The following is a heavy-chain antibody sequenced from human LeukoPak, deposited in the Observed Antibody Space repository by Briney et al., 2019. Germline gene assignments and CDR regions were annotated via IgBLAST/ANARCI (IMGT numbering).Heavy chain of an antibody. CDR3: AREYYDILTGYPTGYYYYGMDV. CDR2: MYYSGTA. J-gene: IGHJ6*02. CDR1: GARVTGSVCY. D-gene: IGHD3-9*01. Sequence: PSETLSLTCSVSGARVTGSVCYWGWIRQAPGTGLEWIGEMYYSGTAYYNPSLGSRVSISADSSKNQFTLKLTFVTAADTAVYYCAREYYDILTGYPTGYYYYGMDVWGQGTTVTVSS. V-gene: IGHV4-39*02.